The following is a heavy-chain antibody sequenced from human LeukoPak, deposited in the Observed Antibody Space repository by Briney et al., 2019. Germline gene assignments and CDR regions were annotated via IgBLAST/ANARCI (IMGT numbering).Heavy chain of an antibody. D-gene: IGHD3-9*01. CDR1: GFSFSSYW. Sequence: GVSLRLSCAASGFSFSSYWMHWVRQAPGKGLVWVSRINSDGSSTSYADSVKGRFTISRDNAKNTLYLQMNSLRAEDTAVYYCARDKNYDILTGYYSAEYFQHWGQGTLVTVSS. CDR3: ARDKNYDILTGYYSAEYFQH. CDR2: INSDGSST. J-gene: IGHJ1*01. V-gene: IGHV3-74*01.